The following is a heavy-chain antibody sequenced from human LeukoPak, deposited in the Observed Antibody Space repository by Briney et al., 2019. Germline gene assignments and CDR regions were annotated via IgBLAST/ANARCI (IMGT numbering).Heavy chain of an antibody. V-gene: IGHV1-2*02. Sequence: ASVKDSLKACGYTFTGYYIHGVRPPRGQGLEWMGWSNPKSGCTIYAQRFPGRVTMARGTSISTAYMELSRLRSDDTAVYYGAREAWSVAGIESIGHFDYWGQGTLVTVS. CDR1: GYTFTGYY. J-gene: IGHJ4*02. CDR3: AREAWSVAGIESIGHFDY. CDR2: SNPKSGCT. D-gene: IGHD5-12*01.